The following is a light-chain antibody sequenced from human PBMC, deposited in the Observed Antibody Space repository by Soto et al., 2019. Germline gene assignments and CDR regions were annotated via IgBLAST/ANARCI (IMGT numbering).Light chain of an antibody. Sequence: QSALTQPRSVSGSPGQSVTISCTGTSSDVGGYNYVSWYQQHPGKAPKLMIYDVSKRPSGVPDRFSGSKSGNTASLTISGFQVEDEAYYDCCSYAGSYVFGTGTKLTVL. CDR1: SSDVGGYNY. CDR2: DVS. J-gene: IGLJ1*01. CDR3: CSYAGSYV. V-gene: IGLV2-11*01.